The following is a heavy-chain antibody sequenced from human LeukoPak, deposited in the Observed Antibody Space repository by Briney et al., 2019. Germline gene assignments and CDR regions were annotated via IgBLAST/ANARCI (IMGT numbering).Heavy chain of an antibody. D-gene: IGHD2-2*01. CDR3: AREAYCSSTSCFGVDKNWFDP. J-gene: IGHJ5*02. CDR2: IYTSGST. V-gene: IGHV4-4*07. CDR1: GGSISSYY. Sequence: SETLSLTCTVSGGSISSYYWSWIRQPAGKGLEWIGRIYTSGSTNYNPSLKSRVTMSVDTSQNQFSLKLSSVTAADTAVYYCAREAYCSSTSCFGVDKNWFDPWGQGTLVTVSS.